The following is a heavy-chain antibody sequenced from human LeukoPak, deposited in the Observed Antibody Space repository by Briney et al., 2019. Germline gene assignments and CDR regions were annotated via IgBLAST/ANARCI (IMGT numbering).Heavy chain of an antibody. CDR2: IYHSGYT. D-gene: IGHD1-26*01. Sequence: SETLSLTCAVSGVSFSSGGSSWNWIRQPPGKGLEWIGNIYHSGYTYYNPSLESRVTISVDSSKNLLSLTLTSVTAADTAVYYCSGESGAFSPFGYWGQGTLVTVTS. J-gene: IGHJ4*02. CDR1: GVSFSSGGSS. CDR3: SGESGAFSPFGY. V-gene: IGHV4-30-2*01.